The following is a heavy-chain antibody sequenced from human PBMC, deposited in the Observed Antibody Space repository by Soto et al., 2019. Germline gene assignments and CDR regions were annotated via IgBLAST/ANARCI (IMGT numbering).Heavy chain of an antibody. D-gene: IGHD6-6*01. CDR2: INHSGST. CDR1: GGSFSGYY. CDR3: ASLGGAARAASDP. Sequence: QVQLQQWGAGLLKPSETLSLTCAVYGGSFSGYYWSGIRQPPGKGLEWIGEINHSGSTNYNPSLESRVTISVDASKNQFSLKLSTVTAADTAVYYCASLGGAARAASDPWGQGTLVTVSS. V-gene: IGHV4-34*01. J-gene: IGHJ5*01.